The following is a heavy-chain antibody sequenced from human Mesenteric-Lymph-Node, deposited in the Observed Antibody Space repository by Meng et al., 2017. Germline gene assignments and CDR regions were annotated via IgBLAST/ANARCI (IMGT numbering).Heavy chain of an antibody. CDR3: ARHNGGTYRFDC. CDR1: GDSVSSTSVC. Sequence: VHLPQSGPRLLKPSQTPALTWCTAGDSVSSTSVCWAWIRQSPSRGLEWLGRTYYRSKWYNDYAMFVKSRITISQDTSKNQLSLQLNSVTPEDTAVYYCARHNGGTYRFDCWGQGTLVTVSS. J-gene: IGHJ4*02. V-gene: IGHV6-1*01. CDR2: TYYRSKWYN. D-gene: IGHD1-26*01.